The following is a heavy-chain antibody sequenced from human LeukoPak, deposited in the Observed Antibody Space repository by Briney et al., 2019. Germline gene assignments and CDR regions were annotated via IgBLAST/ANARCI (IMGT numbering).Heavy chain of an antibody. CDR3: ARENYDILTGYHDY. V-gene: IGHV3-66*01. J-gene: IGHJ4*02. Sequence: GGSLRLSCAASEFSVGSNYMTWVRQAPGKGLEWVSLIYSGGSTYYADSVKGRFTISRDNAKNSLYLQMNSLRAEDTAVYYCARENYDILTGYHDYWGQGTLVTVSS. D-gene: IGHD3-9*01. CDR2: IYSGGST. CDR1: EFSVGSNY.